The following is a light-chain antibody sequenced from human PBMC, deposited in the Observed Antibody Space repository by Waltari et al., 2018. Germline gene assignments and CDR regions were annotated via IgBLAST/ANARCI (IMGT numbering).Light chain of an antibody. CDR3: HQYVTAPWT. CDR1: QTLLFDSDKKNY. V-gene: IGKV4-1*01. CDR2: WAT. Sequence: DIVVTQSPDSLTVFLGERAHINCKSSQTLLFDSDKKNYMAWYQQKPGLPPRLLVYWATTRQPGVPDRFSGSGSGTDFSLTIDNLQPEDVAVYYCHQYVTAPWTFGQGTRLEI. J-gene: IGKJ1*01.